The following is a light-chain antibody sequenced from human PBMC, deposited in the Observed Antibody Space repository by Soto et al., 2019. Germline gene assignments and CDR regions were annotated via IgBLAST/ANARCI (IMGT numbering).Light chain of an antibody. J-gene: IGLJ1*01. CDR1: TPNLGSST. V-gene: IGLV1-44*01. CDR3: AAWDDSLNGYV. Sequence: QSSLTQPPSASAAAGQKVTISCSRSTPNLGSSTVNWYQQLPGTAPKTLIYSNNQRPSGVPDRFSGSKSGTSGSLAISGLLSEDEAAYYCAAWDDSLNGYVFGTGTKGTV. CDR2: SNN.